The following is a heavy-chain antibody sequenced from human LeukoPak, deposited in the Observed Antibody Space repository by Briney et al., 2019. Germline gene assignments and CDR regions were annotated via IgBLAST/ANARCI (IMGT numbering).Heavy chain of an antibody. V-gene: IGHV4-38-2*02. D-gene: IGHD3-22*01. CDR3: ARDRVIIMVRLFDY. J-gene: IGHJ4*02. CDR1: GYSISSGYY. CDR2: IYHSGST. Sequence: PSETLSLTCTVSGYSISSGYYWGWIRQPPGKGLEWIGSIYHSGSTYYNPSLKSRVTISVDTSKNQFSLKLSSVTAADTAVYYCARDRVIIMVRLFDYWGQGTLVTVSS.